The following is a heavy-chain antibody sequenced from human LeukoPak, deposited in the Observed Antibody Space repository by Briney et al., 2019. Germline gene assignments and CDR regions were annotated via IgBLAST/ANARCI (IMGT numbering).Heavy chain of an antibody. CDR3: ARGMGSSWYDNWFDP. CDR2: MNPNSGNT. J-gene: IGHJ5*02. Sequence: ASVKVSCKASGYTFTSYDINWVRQATGQGLEWMGWMNPNSGNTGYAQKFQGRVTMTRNTSISTAYMELSSLRSEDTAVYYCARGMGSSWYDNWFDPWGQGTLVTVSS. CDR1: GYTFTSYD. V-gene: IGHV1-8*01. D-gene: IGHD6-13*01.